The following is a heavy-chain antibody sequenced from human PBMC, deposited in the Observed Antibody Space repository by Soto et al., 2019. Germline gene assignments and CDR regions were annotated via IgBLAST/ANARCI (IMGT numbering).Heavy chain of an antibody. V-gene: IGHV6-1*01. CDR2: TYYRSKWYN. J-gene: IGHJ6*02. CDR3: AVASDQYYYYYYGMDV. CDR1: GDSVSSNSAA. Sequence: ASETLSLTCAISGDSVSSNSAAWNWIRQSPSRGLEWLGRTYYRSKWYNDYAVSVKSRITINPGTSKNQFSLQLNSVTPEDTAVYYCAVASDQYYYYYYGMDVWGQGTTVTVSS.